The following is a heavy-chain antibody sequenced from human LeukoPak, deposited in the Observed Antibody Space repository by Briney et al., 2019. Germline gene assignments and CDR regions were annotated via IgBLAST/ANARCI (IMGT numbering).Heavy chain of an antibody. Sequence: GSLRLSCEASGLTFSESWMHWVRQIPGKGLVWLSRMYGDMREISYADSVKGRFTISRDNAKNTVYLQMNSLRGEDTAVYYCARDLGLRGSTWGQGTLVTVSS. CDR2: MYGDMREI. D-gene: IGHD5-12*01. CDR1: GLTFSESW. J-gene: IGHJ5*02. CDR3: ARDLGLRGST. V-gene: IGHV3-74*01.